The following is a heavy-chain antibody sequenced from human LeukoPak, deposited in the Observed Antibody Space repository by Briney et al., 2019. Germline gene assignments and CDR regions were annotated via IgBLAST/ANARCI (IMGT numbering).Heavy chain of an antibody. CDR3: AKELVYYDSSGYSGYYFDY. J-gene: IGHJ4*02. CDR2: IWYHGSNE. D-gene: IGHD3-22*01. CDR1: GFTFSSYG. Sequence: GRSLRLSCAASGFTFSSYGMHWVRQAPGKGLEWVAVIWYHGSNEYYADSVKGRFTISRDNSKNTLYLQMNSLRAEDTAVYYCAKELVYYDSSGYSGYYFDYWGQGTLVTVSS. V-gene: IGHV3-33*06.